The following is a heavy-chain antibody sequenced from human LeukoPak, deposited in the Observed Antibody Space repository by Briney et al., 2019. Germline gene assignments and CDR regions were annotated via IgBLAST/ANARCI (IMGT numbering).Heavy chain of an antibody. Sequence: GGSLRLSCAASGFTFRSYAMSWVRQAPGKGLEWVSAISDSGGTTYYADSVKGRFTISRDNSKNTLYLQMNSLRAEGTAIYFCAEARGMWNGYFGFDYWGQGTLVTVSS. D-gene: IGHD3-3*01. V-gene: IGHV3-23*01. CDR1: GFTFRSYA. J-gene: IGHJ4*02. CDR2: ISDSGGTT. CDR3: AEARGMWNGYFGFDY.